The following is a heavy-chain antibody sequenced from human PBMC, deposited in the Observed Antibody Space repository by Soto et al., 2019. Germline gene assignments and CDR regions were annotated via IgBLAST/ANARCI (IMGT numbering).Heavy chain of an antibody. J-gene: IGHJ6*03. CDR3: ARHGMSCSGGSCYGYYMDV. CDR1: GGSIISYY. CDR2: IYYSGST. V-gene: IGHV4-59*08. Sequence: SETLCLTCTVSGGSIISYYGSWIRQPPGKGLEWIGYIYYSGSTNYNPSLKSRVTISVDTSKNQFSLKLSSVTAADTAVYYCARHGMSCSGGSCYGYYMDVWGKGTTVTVSS. D-gene: IGHD2-15*01.